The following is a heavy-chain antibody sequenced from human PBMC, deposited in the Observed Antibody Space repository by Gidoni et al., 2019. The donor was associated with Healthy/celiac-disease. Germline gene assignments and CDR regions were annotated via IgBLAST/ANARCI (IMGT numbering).Heavy chain of an antibody. Sequence: GRFTISRDNAKNSLYLQMNSLRAEDTALYYCAKDMYYDYVWGTPGMDVWGQGTTVTVSS. J-gene: IGHJ6*02. CDR3: AKDMYYDYVWGTPGMDV. V-gene: IGHV3-9*01. D-gene: IGHD3-16*01.